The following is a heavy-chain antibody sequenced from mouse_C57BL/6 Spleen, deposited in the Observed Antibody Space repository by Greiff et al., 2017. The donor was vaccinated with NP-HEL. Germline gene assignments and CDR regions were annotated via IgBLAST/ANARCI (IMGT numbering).Heavy chain of an antibody. CDR2: INPNNGGT. Sequence: VQLKQSGPELVKPGASVKMSCKASGYTFTDYNMHWVKQSHGKSLEWIGYINPNNGGTSYNQKFKGKATLTVNKSSSTAYMELRSLTSEDSAVYYCARWLLRGSAMDYWGQGTSVTVSS. J-gene: IGHJ4*01. V-gene: IGHV1-22*01. CDR1: GYTFTDYN. CDR3: ARWLLRGSAMDY. D-gene: IGHD2-3*01.